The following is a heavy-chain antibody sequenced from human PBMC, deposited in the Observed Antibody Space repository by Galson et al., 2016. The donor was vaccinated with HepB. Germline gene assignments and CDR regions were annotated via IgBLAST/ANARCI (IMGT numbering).Heavy chain of an antibody. CDR1: GFTFSTYS. V-gene: IGHV3-21*01. J-gene: IGHJ4*02. CDR3: ASDLPYYGSGSYYYFDN. Sequence: SLRLSCAASGFTFSTYSMNWVRQAPGTGLEWVSSISGTSDYIFYADSVKGRFTISRDNAENSLYLQMNSLRAGDTAVYYCASDLPYYGSGSYYYFDNWGQGTLVTVSS. D-gene: IGHD3-10*01. CDR2: ISGTSDYI.